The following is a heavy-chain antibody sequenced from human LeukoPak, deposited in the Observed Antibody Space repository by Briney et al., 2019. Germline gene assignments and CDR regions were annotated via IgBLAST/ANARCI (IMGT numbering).Heavy chain of an antibody. D-gene: IGHD4-17*01. V-gene: IGHV3-74*03. J-gene: IGHJ5*02. CDR3: ARDATGDGDLES. CDR2: VSDDGSTT. CDR1: GFTFSSFW. Sequence: GGSLRLSCAASGFTFSSFWMHWVRQAPGKGLVWVSRVSDDGSTTTYADSVKGRFTISRDNAKNTLYLQLNSLRPDDTAVYYCARDATGDGDLESWGQGTLVTVSP.